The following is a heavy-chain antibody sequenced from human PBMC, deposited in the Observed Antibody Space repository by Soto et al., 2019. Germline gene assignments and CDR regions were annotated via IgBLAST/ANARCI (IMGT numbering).Heavy chain of an antibody. J-gene: IGHJ6*03. Sequence: EVQLLESGGDLVQPGGSLRLSCAPSGFTVTSYAMSWVRQAPGKGLEWVSTISGSGGNKWYADSVKGRFTISRESSNNTLYLQMMSFRAGDTAVFYWAEAVRLHSLYYYYRDVWGKGTTVTVSS. CDR3: AEAVRLHSLYYYYRDV. CDR2: ISGSGGNK. V-gene: IGHV3-23*01. CDR1: GFTVTSYA. D-gene: IGHD6-25*01.